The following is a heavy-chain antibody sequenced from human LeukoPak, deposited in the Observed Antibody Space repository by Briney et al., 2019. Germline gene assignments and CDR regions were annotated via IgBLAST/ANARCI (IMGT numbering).Heavy chain of an antibody. Sequence: ASVKVSCKASGYTFTSYGISWVRQAPGQGLEWMGWISAYNGNTNYAQKLQGRVTMTTDTSPSTAYIELRSLRSDDTAVYYCARGPPEWLKNSENDYWGQGTLVTVSS. CDR3: ARGPPEWLKNSENDY. D-gene: IGHD3-3*01. J-gene: IGHJ4*02. V-gene: IGHV1-18*01. CDR2: ISAYNGNT. CDR1: GYTFTSYG.